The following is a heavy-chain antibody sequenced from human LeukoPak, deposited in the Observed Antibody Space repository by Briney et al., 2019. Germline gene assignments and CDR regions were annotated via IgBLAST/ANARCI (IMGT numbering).Heavy chain of an antibody. CDR1: GGAFSSYA. Sequence: ASVKVSCKASGGAFSSYAISWVRQAPGQGLEWMGGIIPIFGTANYAQKFQGRVTITADESTSTAYMELSSLRSEDTAVYYCARGDYSNYVNDYWGQGTLVTVSS. J-gene: IGHJ4*02. V-gene: IGHV1-69*13. D-gene: IGHD4-11*01. CDR3: ARGDYSNYVNDY. CDR2: IIPIFGTA.